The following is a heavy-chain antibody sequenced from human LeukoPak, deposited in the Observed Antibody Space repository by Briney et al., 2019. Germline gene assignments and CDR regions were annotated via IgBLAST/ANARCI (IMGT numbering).Heavy chain of an antibody. CDR3: ARDRLRDIVVVVAATWFDP. J-gene: IGHJ5*02. CDR1: GYTFTGYY. D-gene: IGHD2-15*01. Sequence: ASVKVSCKASGYTFTGYYMHWVRQAPGQGLEWMGWINPSSGGTNYAQKFQGRITMTRDTSISTAYMELSRLRSDDTAVYYCARDRLRDIVVVVAATWFDPWGQGTLVTVSS. V-gene: IGHV1-2*02. CDR2: INPSSGGT.